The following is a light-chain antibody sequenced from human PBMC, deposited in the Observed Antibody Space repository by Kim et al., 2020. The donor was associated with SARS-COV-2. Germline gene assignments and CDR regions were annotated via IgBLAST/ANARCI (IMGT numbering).Light chain of an antibody. CDR2: KAS. V-gene: IGKV1-5*03. Sequence: DIQMIQSPSTLSASVGDRVTITCRASQSISSWLAWYQQKPGKAPKLLIYKASSLESGVPSRFSGSGSGTEFTLPISSLQPDDFATYYCQQYNSYLWTFGQGTKVEIK. CDR1: QSISSW. J-gene: IGKJ1*01. CDR3: QQYNSYLWT.